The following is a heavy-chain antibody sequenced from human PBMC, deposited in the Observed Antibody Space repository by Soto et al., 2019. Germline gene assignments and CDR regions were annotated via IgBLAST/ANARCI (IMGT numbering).Heavy chain of an antibody. CDR1: GGFLSESY. CDR3: VRIRYQLPSSVLWLDP. J-gene: IGHJ5*02. D-gene: IGHD3-16*01. CDR2: INHVGGT. V-gene: IGHV4-34*01. Sequence: SSETLSLTCAVYGGFLSESYWTWIRQPPGKGLEWIGEINHVGGTNYNPSLKSRVTMSVDTSQNQFSLRLISVTAADTAMYFCVRIRYQLPSSVLWLDPWGQGTPVTVSS.